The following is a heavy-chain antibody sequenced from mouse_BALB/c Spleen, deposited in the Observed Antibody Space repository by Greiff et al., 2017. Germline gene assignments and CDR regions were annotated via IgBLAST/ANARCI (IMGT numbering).Heavy chain of an antibody. D-gene: IGHD2-4*01. CDR3: VYDYEGTWFAY. J-gene: IGHJ3*01. Sequence: VKLVESGAELARPGASVKLSCKASGYTFTSYWMQWVKQRPGQGLEWIGAIYPGDGDTRYTQKFKGKATLTADKSSSTAYMQLSSLASEDSAVYYCVYDYEGTWFAYWGQGTLVTVSA. V-gene: IGHV1-87*01. CDR1: GYTFTSYW. CDR2: IYPGDGDT.